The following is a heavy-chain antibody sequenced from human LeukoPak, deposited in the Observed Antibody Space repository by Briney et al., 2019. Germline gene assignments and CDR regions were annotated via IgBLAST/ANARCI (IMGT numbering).Heavy chain of an antibody. CDR2: IYYSGST. D-gene: IGHD2-2*01. V-gene: IGHV4-39*07. J-gene: IGHJ4*02. CDR3: ARGASQGADY. Sequence: SETLSLTCTVSGGSISSSSYYWGWIRQPPGKGLEWIGSIYYSGSTYYNPSLKSRVTISVDTSKNQFSLKLSSVTAADTAVYYCARGASQGADYWGQGTLVTVSS. CDR1: GGSISSSSYY.